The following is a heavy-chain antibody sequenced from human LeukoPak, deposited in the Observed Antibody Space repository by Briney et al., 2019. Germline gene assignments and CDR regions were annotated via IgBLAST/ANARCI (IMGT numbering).Heavy chain of an antibody. V-gene: IGHV3-23*01. CDR2: IGGSGDNI. J-gene: IGHJ4*02. CDR3: ARTRYDFWSSPTNY. D-gene: IGHD3-3*01. Sequence: GGSLRLSCAASGFTFSTYAMSWVRQAPGKGLEWVSTIGGSGDNIYYAGSVKGRFTISRDNSKNTLYLQMNSLRAEDTAVYYCARTRYDFWSSPTNYWGQGTLVTVSS. CDR1: GFTFSTYA.